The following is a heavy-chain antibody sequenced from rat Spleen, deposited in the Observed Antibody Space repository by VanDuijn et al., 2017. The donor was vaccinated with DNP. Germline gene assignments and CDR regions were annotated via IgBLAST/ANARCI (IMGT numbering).Heavy chain of an antibody. Sequence: EVQLVESGGGPVQPGRSLKLSCVASGFIFSNHWMTWIRQAPGKGLEWVASITNDGYNTYYRDSVKGRFTISRENAKSTLHLQMDSLRSEDTATYYCAGRPPPTRGPFDYWGQGVTVTVSS. J-gene: IGHJ2*01. CDR3: AGRPPPTRGPFDY. CDR2: ITNDGYNT. V-gene: IGHV5-31*01. CDR1: GFIFSNHW. D-gene: IGHD1-4*01.